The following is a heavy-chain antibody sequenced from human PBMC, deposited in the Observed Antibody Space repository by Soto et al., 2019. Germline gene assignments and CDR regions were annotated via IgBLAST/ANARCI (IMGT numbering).Heavy chain of an antibody. Sequence: QVQLQQWGAGLLKPSETLSLTCAVYGGSFSVYYWSWIRQPPGKGLEWIGEINHSGSTNYNPSLKSRVTISVDTSKNQFSLKLSSVTAADTAVYYCARGTTGTTVWFDPWGQGTLVTVSS. CDR2: INHSGST. CDR1: GGSFSVYY. D-gene: IGHD1-1*01. CDR3: ARGTTGTTVWFDP. V-gene: IGHV4-34*01. J-gene: IGHJ5*02.